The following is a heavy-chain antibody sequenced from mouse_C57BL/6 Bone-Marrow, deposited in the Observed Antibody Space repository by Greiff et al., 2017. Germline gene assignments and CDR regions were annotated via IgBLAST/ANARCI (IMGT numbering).Heavy chain of an antibody. CDR3: TEGAWFAY. CDR2: IRLKSDNYAT. CDR1: GFTFSNYW. J-gene: IGHJ3*01. Sequence: DVKLVESGGGLVQPGGSMKLSCVASGFTFSNYWINWVRQSPEKGLEWVAQIRLKSDNYATHYAESVKGRFTISRDDSKSSVYLQMNNLRAEDTGIYYCTEGAWFAYWGQGTLVTVSA. V-gene: IGHV6-3*01.